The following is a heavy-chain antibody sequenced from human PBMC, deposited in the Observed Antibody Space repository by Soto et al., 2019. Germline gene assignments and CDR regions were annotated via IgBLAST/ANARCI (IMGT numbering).Heavy chain of an antibody. V-gene: IGHV3-33*01. Sequence: QVQLVESGGGVVQPGRSLRLSCAASGFTFNNYGMHWVRQAPGKGLEWVALIWHDGSNKGYPDSVKGRFTISRDNSKNTLHLQMNSLRVEDTAVDYCTRAAIKGELLDYWGQGTQVTVSS. CDR1: GFTFNNYG. CDR2: IWHDGSNK. CDR3: TRAAIKGELLDY. D-gene: IGHD1-26*01. J-gene: IGHJ4*02.